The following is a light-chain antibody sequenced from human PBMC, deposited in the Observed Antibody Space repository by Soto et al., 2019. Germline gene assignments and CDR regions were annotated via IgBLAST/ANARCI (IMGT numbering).Light chain of an antibody. J-gene: IGLJ3*02. V-gene: IGLV2-14*01. CDR3: SSYATSNTLV. Sequence: QSVLTQPASVSGSPRQSITISCTGTSSDVGGYNYVSWYQQHPGKAPKPMIYEVSNRPSGVSNRFSGSKSGNTASLTISGLQAEDEADYYCSSYATSNTLVFGGGTKLTVL. CDR2: EVS. CDR1: SSDVGGYNY.